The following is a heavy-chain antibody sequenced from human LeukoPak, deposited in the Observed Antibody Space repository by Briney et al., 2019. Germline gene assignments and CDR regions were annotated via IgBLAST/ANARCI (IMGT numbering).Heavy chain of an antibody. CDR1: GYTFTGYY. CDR3: AREKGFSFHHDAFDI. CDR2: INPNSGGT. V-gene: IGHV1-2*06. D-gene: IGHD2/OR15-2a*01. Sequence: GASVKVSCKASGYTFTGYYMHWVRQAPGQGLEWMGRINPNSGGTNYAQKFQGRVTMTRDTSISTAYMELSRLRSDDTAVYYCAREKGFSFHHDAFDIWGQGTMVTVSS. J-gene: IGHJ3*02.